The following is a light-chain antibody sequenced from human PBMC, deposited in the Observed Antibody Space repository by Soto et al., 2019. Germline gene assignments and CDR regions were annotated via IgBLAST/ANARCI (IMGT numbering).Light chain of an antibody. Sequence: EIVFTQSPGTLSLSPGERATLSCRASQSVSSSYLAWYQQKPGQAPRLLIHGASTRATGVPAGFSGSGSGTEFTLTISSLQSEDFAVYYCQQYKNWPRTFGQGTKVDIK. CDR1: QSVSSSY. V-gene: IGKV3-15*01. CDR2: GAS. CDR3: QQYKNWPRT. J-gene: IGKJ1*01.